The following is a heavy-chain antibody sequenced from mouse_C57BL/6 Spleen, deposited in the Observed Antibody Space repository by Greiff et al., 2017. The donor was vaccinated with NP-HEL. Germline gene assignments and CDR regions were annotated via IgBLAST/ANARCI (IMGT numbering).Heavy chain of an antibody. CDR2: IYPGSGST. CDR1: GYTFTSYW. J-gene: IGHJ4*01. CDR3: ARREAGTNAMDY. V-gene: IGHV1-55*01. D-gene: IGHD4-1*01. Sequence: VQLQQPGAELVKPGASVKMSCKASGYTFTSYWITWVKQRPGQGLEWIGDIYPGSGSTNYNEKFKSKATLTVDTSSSTAYMQLSSLTSEDSAVYYCARREAGTNAMDYWGQGTSVTVSS.